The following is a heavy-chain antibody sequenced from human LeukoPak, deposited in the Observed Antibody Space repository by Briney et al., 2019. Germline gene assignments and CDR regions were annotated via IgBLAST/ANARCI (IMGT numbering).Heavy chain of an antibody. J-gene: IGHJ4*02. D-gene: IGHD2-2*01. CDR3: ARVPAATDY. V-gene: IGHV3-48*01. Sequence: GGSLRLSCAASGFTFSSYSMNWVRQAPGKGLEWVSYISSSSSTIYYADSVKGRFTISRDNAKNSLYLQMNSLRAEDTAVYCCARVPAATDYWGQGTLVTVSS. CDR1: GFTFSSYS. CDR2: ISSSSSTI.